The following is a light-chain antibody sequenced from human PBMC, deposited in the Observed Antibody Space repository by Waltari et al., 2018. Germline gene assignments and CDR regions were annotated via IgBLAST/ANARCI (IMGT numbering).Light chain of an antibody. CDR2: AAS. V-gene: IGKV1-5*01. CDR1: QNINSW. Sequence: DIQMTQSPSTLSASPGDRVTITCRASQNINSWLAWYQQKPGKAPKLLIHAASSLQSGGPSRFSGGGSGTEFTLTISNLQPDDFATYYCQQYETYSGTFGQGTKVEIK. CDR3: QQYETYSGT. J-gene: IGKJ1*01.